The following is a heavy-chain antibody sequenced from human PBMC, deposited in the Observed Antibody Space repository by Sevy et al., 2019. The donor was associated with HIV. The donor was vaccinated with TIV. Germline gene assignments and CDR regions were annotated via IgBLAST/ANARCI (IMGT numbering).Heavy chain of an antibody. CDR2: VSKEGTNK. Sequence: GGFLRLSCEASGFTFTRYAFHWVRQAPGKGLEWLAVVSKEGTNKYYADSVKGRFTSSRDNSRNTLFLQMQSLRADDTAVYFCARDPHSVPHWGSFDSWGQGTLVTVSS. J-gene: IGHJ4*02. CDR3: ARDPHSVPHWGSFDS. D-gene: IGHD3-16*01. V-gene: IGHV3-30-3*01. CDR1: GFTFTRYA.